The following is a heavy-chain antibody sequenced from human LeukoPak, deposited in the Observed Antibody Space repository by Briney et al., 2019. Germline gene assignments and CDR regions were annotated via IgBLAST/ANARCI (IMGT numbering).Heavy chain of an antibody. D-gene: IGHD3-10*01. CDR2: ISYTGST. J-gene: IGHJ4*02. Sequence: KPSETLSLTCAVYGGSFSGYYWSWIRQPPGKGLEWIGYISYTGSTTYNSSLKSRVTISLDTSQNQFSLKLTSVTPADTAVYYCARTAKYYYGSETYYFFDYWGQGTLVTVSS. CDR3: ARTAKYYYGSETYYFFDY. V-gene: IGHV4-59*01. CDR1: GGSFSGYY.